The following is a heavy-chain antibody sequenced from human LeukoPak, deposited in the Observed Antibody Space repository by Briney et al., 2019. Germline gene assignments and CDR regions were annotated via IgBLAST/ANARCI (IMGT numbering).Heavy chain of an antibody. CDR2: ISSSSSYI. D-gene: IGHD3-9*01. CDR3: ARGRMRGYFDWYPSYYFDY. J-gene: IGHJ4*02. V-gene: IGHV3-21*01. Sequence: GGSLRLSCAASGFTFSSYSMNWLRQAPGKGLEWVSSISSSSSYIYYADSVKGRFTISRDNAKNSLYLQMNSLRAEDTAVYYCARGRMRGYFDWYPSYYFDYWGQGTLVTVSS. CDR1: GFTFSSYS.